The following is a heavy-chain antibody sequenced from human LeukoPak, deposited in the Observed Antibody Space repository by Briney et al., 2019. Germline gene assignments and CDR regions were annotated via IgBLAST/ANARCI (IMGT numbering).Heavy chain of an antibody. CDR3: ATDHRYSGSYPRAY. D-gene: IGHD1-26*01. V-gene: IGHV1-24*01. Sequence: ASVKVSCKVSGYTLTELSMHWVRQAPGNGLEWMGGFDPEDGETIYAQKFQGRVTMPDDTSTDTAYMELSSLRSEDTAVYYCATDHRYSGSYPRAYWGQGTLVTVSS. CDR2: FDPEDGET. CDR1: GYTLTELS. J-gene: IGHJ4*02.